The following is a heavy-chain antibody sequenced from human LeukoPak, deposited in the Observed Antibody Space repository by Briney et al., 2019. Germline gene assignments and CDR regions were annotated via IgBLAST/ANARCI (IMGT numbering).Heavy chain of an antibody. V-gene: IGHV3-53*01. CDR1: GFTVISNY. CDR3: ARDEIYCSGGSCYDY. D-gene: IGHD2-15*01. J-gene: IGHJ4*02. CDR2: IYSGGST. Sequence: GGSLRLSCAASGFTVISNYMSWVRQAPGKGLEWVSVIYSGGSTYYADSVKGRFTISRDNSKNTLYLQMNSLRAEDTAVYYCARDEIYCSGGSCYDYWGQGTLVTVSS.